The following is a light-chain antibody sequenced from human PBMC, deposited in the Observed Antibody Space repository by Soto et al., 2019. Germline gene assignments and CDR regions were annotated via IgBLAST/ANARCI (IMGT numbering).Light chain of an antibody. V-gene: IGKV3-20*01. J-gene: IGKJ1*01. Sequence: EIVLTQSPGTLSLSPGERATLSCRASQSVSSSYLAWYQQKPGQAPRLLIYGASSRATGIPDRFSGSGSGTDFTLTISRLEPEDFAVYYCQQYVSSPRTFGQGTKLDIK. CDR3: QQYVSSPRT. CDR1: QSVSSSY. CDR2: GAS.